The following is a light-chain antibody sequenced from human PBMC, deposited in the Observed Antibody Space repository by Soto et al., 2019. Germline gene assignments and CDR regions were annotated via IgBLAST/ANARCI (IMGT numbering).Light chain of an antibody. CDR2: AAS. V-gene: IGKV1-12*01. CDR3: QQADSFPLT. J-gene: IGKJ4*01. CDR1: QDINRW. Sequence: DIEMTQSPSSVSAFVGDRVTITCRASQDINRWLAWYQQRPGKAPKLLIYAASTLQGGVPPRFSGSGSGTDFTLTLSSLQPEDFATYYCQQADSFPLTLGGGTKVEIK.